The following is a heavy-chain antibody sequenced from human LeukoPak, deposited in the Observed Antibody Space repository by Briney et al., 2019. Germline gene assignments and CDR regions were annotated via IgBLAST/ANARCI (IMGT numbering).Heavy chain of an antibody. J-gene: IGHJ6*02. V-gene: IGHV4-59*01. CDR2: IYYSGST. Sequence: KPSETLSLTCTVSGGSISSYYWSWIRQPPGKGLEWIGYIYYSGSTNYNPSLKSRVTISVDTSKNQFSLKLSSVTAADTAVYYCARDGGSGWHRDSYYYYGMDVWGQGTTVTVS. CDR1: GGSISSYY. CDR3: ARDGGSGWHRDSYYYYGMDV. D-gene: IGHD6-19*01.